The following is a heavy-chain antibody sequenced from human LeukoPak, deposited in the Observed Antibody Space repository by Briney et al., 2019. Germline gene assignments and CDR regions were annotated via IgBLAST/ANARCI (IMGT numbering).Heavy chain of an antibody. D-gene: IGHD2-15*01. V-gene: IGHV3-53*01. CDR3: ARDDIPVI. CDR1: GFSVSDYY. Sequence: QPGGSLRLSCAASGFSVSDYYMNWVRQAPGKGLAWVSFIYSDGRTYYADSVKGRFTISRDNSRNTLYLQMNSLRVEDTAVYYCARDDIPVIWGQGTLVTVSS. CDR2: IYSDGRT. J-gene: IGHJ4*02.